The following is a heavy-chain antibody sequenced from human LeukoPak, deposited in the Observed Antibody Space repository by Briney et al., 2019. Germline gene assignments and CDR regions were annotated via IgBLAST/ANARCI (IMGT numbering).Heavy chain of an antibody. CDR3: ARGVGGVRVATFSWFDP. CDR2: INHSGST. Sequence: SETPSLTCAVYGGSFSGYYWSWIRQPPGKGLEWIGEINHSGSTNYNPSLKSRVTISVDTSKNQFSLKLSSVTAADTAVYYCARGVGGVRVATFSWFDPWGQGTLVTVSS. D-gene: IGHD5-12*01. J-gene: IGHJ5*02. V-gene: IGHV4-34*01. CDR1: GGSFSGYY.